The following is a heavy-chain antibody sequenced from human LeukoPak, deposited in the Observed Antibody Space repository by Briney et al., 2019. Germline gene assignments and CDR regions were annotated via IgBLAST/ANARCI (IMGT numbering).Heavy chain of an antibody. V-gene: IGHV3-11*04. CDR1: GFTFSDYY. J-gene: IGHJ3*02. CDR3: ARDRREDIVLMVYAVDAFDI. CDR2: ISSSGSTI. Sequence: PGGPLRLSCAASGFTFSDYYMSWIRQAPGKGLEWVSYISSSGSTIYYADSVKGRFTISRDNAKNSLYLQMNSLRAEYTAVYYCARDRREDIVLMVYAVDAFDIWGQGTMVTVSS. D-gene: IGHD2-8*01.